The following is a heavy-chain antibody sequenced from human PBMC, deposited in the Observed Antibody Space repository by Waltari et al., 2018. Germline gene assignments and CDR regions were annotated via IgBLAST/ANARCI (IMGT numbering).Heavy chain of an antibody. CDR2: MFHRGSP. V-gene: IGHV4-59*08. Sequence: QVQLQESGPGLVTPSETLSLTCTVSGGSISTHYWSWIRQPPGKGLEWIGYMFHRGSPNYNPSLKSRVTISVDTSKNEFSLKLSSVTAADTAVYYCARQFSGWSDYWGQGTLVTVSS. CDR3: ARQFSGWSDY. D-gene: IGHD6-19*01. J-gene: IGHJ4*02. CDR1: GGSISTHY.